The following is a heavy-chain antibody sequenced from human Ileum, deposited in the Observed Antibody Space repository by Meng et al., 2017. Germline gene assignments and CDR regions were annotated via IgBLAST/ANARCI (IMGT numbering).Heavy chain of an antibody. CDR2: AST. V-gene: IGHV4-61*08. CDR3: ARDHWGSLDY. J-gene: IGHJ4*02. Sequence: HVRLQAAGPGLVRPAETLSLICTVSGGSVSSDGFQWGWVRQPPGKGLEWIGYASTNYNPSLKSRVTISLDTSKNQFSLELSSVTAADTAVYYCARDHWGSLDYWGQGILVTVSS. D-gene: IGHD7-27*01. CDR1: GGSVSSDGFQ.